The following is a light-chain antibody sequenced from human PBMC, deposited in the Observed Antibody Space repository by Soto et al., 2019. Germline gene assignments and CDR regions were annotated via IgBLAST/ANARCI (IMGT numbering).Light chain of an antibody. CDR1: QSVSNFY. Sequence: EIVLTQSPGTLSLSPGERATLSCRASQSVSNFYLAWYQQKPGQSPRLLISGASSRAAGIPDRFSGGGSGTDFTLTISRLEPEDFAVYYCQQCARSPWTFGLGTKVEIK. J-gene: IGKJ1*01. CDR2: GAS. V-gene: IGKV3-20*01. CDR3: QQCARSPWT.